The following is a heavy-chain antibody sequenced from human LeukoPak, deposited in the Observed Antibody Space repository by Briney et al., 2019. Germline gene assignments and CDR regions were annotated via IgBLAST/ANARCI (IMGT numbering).Heavy chain of an antibody. J-gene: IGHJ5*02. CDR3: ARTSIYYDSSGYRS. CDR1: GGSISNYY. CDR2: IYYSGST. D-gene: IGHD3-22*01. Sequence: SETLSLTCTVSGGSISNYYWSWIRRPPGKGLEWIGFIYYSGSTLYNPSLKSRVTISVDTSKNQFSLKLSSVTAADTAVYYCARTSIYYDSSGYRSWGQGTLVTVSS. V-gene: IGHV4-59*12.